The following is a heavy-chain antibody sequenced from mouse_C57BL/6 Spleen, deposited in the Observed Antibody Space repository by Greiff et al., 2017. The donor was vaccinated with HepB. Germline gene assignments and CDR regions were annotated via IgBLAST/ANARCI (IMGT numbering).Heavy chain of an antibody. J-gene: IGHJ1*03. CDR2: IYPGDGDT. D-gene: IGHD2-3*01. CDR1: GYAFSSSW. Sequence: VQRVESGPELVKPGASVKISCKASGYAFSSSWMNWVKQRPGKGLEWIGRIYPGDGDTNYNGKFKGKATLTADKSSSTAYMQLSSLTSEDSAVYFCARGALYDGYYWYFDVWGTGTTVTVSS. V-gene: IGHV1-82*01. CDR3: ARGALYDGYYWYFDV.